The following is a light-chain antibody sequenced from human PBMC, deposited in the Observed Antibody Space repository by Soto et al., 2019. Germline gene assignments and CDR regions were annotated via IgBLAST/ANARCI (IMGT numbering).Light chain of an antibody. J-gene: IGKJ4*01. CDR1: QSVSSSY. V-gene: IGKV3-20*01. Sequence: EIVLTQSPGTVSLSPGERAILSCRASQSVSSSYLAWYQQKPGQAPRLLIYGASSRATGIPDRFSDSGSGTDFTLTISRLEPEEFAGYYCQQYASSPLSFGGGTKVDIE. CDR2: GAS. CDR3: QQYASSPLS.